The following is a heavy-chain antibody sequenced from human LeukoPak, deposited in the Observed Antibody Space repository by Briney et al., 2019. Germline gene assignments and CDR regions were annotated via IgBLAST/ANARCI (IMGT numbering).Heavy chain of an antibody. CDR1: GFTFSSYS. J-gene: IGHJ4*02. Sequence: PGGSLRLSCAASGFTFSSYSMNWVRQAPGKGMEWVSSISSSSSYIYYADSVKGRLTISRDTSKNSLYLQMNSLRAEDTAVYYCARGKYCSGGSCFPFFDYWGQGTLVTVSS. CDR3: ARGKYCSGGSCFPFFDY. D-gene: IGHD2-15*01. V-gene: IGHV3-21*01. CDR2: ISSSSSYI.